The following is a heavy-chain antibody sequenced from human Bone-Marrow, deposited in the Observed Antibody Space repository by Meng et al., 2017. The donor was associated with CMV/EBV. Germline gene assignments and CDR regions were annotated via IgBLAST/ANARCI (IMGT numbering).Heavy chain of an antibody. Sequence: ASVKVSCKASGYTFTSYAMHWVRQAPGQRLEWMGWSNAGNGNTKYSQEFQGRVTITRDTSASTAYMELSSLRSEDTAVYYCARDLGYCSSTSCYMGIDYWGQGTLVTVSS. D-gene: IGHD2-2*02. CDR1: GYTFTSYA. V-gene: IGHV1-3*02. J-gene: IGHJ4*02. CDR3: ARDLGYCSSTSCYMGIDY. CDR2: SNAGNGNT.